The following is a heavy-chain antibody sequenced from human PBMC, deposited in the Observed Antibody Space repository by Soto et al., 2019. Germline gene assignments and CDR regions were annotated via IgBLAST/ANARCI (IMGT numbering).Heavy chain of an antibody. CDR1: GGSFSGYY. CDR2: INHSGST. Sequence: SEPRSLTWAVDGGSFSGYYWSWIRQPPGKGLEWIGEINHSGSTNYNPSLKSRVTISVDMSKNQFSLKLSSVTAADTAVYYCARDHFTMVRGVRYYYYYYGMDVWGQGTTVTGPS. J-gene: IGHJ6*02. CDR3: ARDHFTMVRGVRYYYYYYGMDV. V-gene: IGHV4-34*01. D-gene: IGHD3-10*01.